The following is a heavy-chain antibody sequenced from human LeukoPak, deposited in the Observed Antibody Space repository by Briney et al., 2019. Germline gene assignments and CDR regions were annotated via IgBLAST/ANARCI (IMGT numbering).Heavy chain of an antibody. D-gene: IGHD2-2*01. CDR1: GGSISSYY. CDR3: ARSYCSSTSCLDY. J-gene: IGHJ4*02. V-gene: IGHV4-59*08. Sequence: SETLSLTCTVSGGSISSYYWSWIRQPPGKGLEWVGYIYYSGNTNYNPSLKSRVTISVDTSKNQFSLKLSSVTAADTAVYYCARSYCSSTSCLDYWGQGTLVTVSS. CDR2: IYYSGNT.